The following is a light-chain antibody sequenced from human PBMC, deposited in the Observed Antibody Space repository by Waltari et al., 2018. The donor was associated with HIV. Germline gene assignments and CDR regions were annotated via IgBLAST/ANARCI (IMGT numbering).Light chain of an antibody. J-gene: IGLJ2*01. Sequence: QSVLTQPPSASGNPGQRVTISCSGSSSNIGSNNVNWYQQLPGTAPKLLIYRNIQRPAGGPDRFSGSKSGTAASLASSGLQSEDDDDYYWAAWDDCLNCVVFGGGTKLTVL. CDR1: SSNIGSNN. CDR3: AAWDDCLNCVV. CDR2: RNI. V-gene: IGLV1-44*01.